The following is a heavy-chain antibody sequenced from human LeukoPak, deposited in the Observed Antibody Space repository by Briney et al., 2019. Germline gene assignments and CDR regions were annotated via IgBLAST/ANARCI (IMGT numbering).Heavy chain of an antibody. V-gene: IGHV4-61*01. CDR1: GGSVSSSRYY. Sequence: RSSETLSLTCTVSGGSVSSSRYYWSWIRQPPGKGLEWIGYMYYSGSTNYNPSLKSRVTISVDTSKNQFSLILSSVTAADGAVYYCAKSHTMDRGSPFDYWGQGTLVTVSS. J-gene: IGHJ4*02. CDR3: AKSHTMDRGSPFDY. CDR2: MYYSGST. D-gene: IGHD3-10*01.